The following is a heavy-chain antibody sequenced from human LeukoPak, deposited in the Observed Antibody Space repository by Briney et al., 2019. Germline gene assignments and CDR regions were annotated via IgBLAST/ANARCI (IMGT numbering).Heavy chain of an antibody. CDR3: ARLIGNSGSQNWFDR. J-gene: IGHJ5*02. D-gene: IGHD1-26*01. V-gene: IGHV3-11*01. CDR1: GFTFSDYY. CDR2: ISSSGSTI. Sequence: GGSLRLSCAASGFTFSDYYMSWIRPGPGGGLEWVSYISSSGSTIYYADSVKGGFPISRDNARNSLYLQMNSLTAEDTAGYYCARLIGNSGSQNWFDRWGQGTLVTVSS.